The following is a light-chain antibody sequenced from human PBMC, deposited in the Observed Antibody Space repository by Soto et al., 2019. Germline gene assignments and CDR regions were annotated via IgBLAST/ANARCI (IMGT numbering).Light chain of an antibody. CDR2: AAS. J-gene: IGKJ2*01. CDR3: KKYNSATYT. V-gene: IGKV1-27*01. CDR1: QGISNY. Sequence: DIQITPSPSTLSASVGDRVTITCRASQGISNYLAWYQQKPGKVPKLLIYAASTLQSGVPSRFSGSGSGTDFTLTIRSMKNEDVATYYCKKYNSATYTVGKGKKGDIK.